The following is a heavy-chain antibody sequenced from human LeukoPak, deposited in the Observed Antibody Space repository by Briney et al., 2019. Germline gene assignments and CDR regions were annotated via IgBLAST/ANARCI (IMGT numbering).Heavy chain of an antibody. Sequence: SVTVSCKASGGTFSSYAISWVRQAPGQGLEWMGGIIPIFGTANYAQKFQGRVTITADESTSTAYMELSSLRSEGTAVYYCAREYSGYDRGIDYWGQGTLVTVSS. CDR3: AREYSGYDRGIDY. CDR1: GGTFSSYA. CDR2: IIPIFGTA. D-gene: IGHD5-12*01. J-gene: IGHJ4*02. V-gene: IGHV1-69*01.